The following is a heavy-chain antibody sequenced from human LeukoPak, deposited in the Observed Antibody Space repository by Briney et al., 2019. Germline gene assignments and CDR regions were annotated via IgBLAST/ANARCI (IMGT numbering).Heavy chain of an antibody. D-gene: IGHD3-22*01. CDR1: GFSFSSNN. V-gene: IGHV3-48*02. CDR3: AKQDKSGYYGAFDI. J-gene: IGHJ3*02. Sequence: GALRLSCAASGFSFSSNNMNWVRQAPRKGLEWISYIGSSSYTIYYADSVKGRFTISRDNAKNSLYLQLNSLRDEDTAVYYCAKQDKSGYYGAFDIWGQGTMVTVSS. CDR2: IGSSSYTI.